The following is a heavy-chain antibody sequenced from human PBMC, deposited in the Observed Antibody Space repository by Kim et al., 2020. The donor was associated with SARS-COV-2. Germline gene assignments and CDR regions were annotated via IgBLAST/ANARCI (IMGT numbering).Heavy chain of an antibody. V-gene: IGHV3-48*02. J-gene: IGHJ4*02. Sequence: GGSLRLSCAASGFTFSSYSMNWVRQAPGKGLEWVSYISSSSSTIYYADSVKGRFTISRDNAKNSLYLQMNSLRDEDTAVYYCARESAVVVPAATLEYWGQGTLVTVSS. CDR2: ISSSSSTI. D-gene: IGHD2-2*01. CDR1: GFTFSSYS. CDR3: ARESAVVVPAATLEY.